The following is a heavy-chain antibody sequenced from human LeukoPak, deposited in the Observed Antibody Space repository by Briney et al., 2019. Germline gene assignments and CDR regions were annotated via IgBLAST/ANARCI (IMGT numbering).Heavy chain of an antibody. CDR1: GFTFSSYA. D-gene: IGHD3-3*01. Sequence: GGSLRLSCAASGFTFSSYAMHWVRQAPGKGLAWVVVISYDRSNKYYADSVKGRFTISRDNSKNTLYLQMNSLRAEDTAVYYCARNYDFWSGSLGRGDHYYGMDVWGQGATVTVSS. CDR3: ARNYDFWSGSLGRGDHYYGMDV. CDR2: ISYDRSNK. J-gene: IGHJ6*02. V-gene: IGHV3-30-3*01.